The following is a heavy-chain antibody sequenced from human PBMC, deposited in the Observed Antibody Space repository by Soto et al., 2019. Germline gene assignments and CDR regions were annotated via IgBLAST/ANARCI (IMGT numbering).Heavy chain of an antibody. CDR3: ARSGSGSGWL. CDR1: GGSVNSGRYY. V-gene: IGHV4-61*01. CDR2: IYYSGTT. Sequence: QVQLQESGPGLVKPSETLSLTCTVSGGSVNSGRYYWSWIRQPPGKGLEWIGSIYYSGTTKYNPSLKSRVTISVDTSKNQFSLKLSSVTAADTAVYYCARSGSGSGWLGGQGTLVTVSS. J-gene: IGHJ4*02. D-gene: IGHD6-19*01.